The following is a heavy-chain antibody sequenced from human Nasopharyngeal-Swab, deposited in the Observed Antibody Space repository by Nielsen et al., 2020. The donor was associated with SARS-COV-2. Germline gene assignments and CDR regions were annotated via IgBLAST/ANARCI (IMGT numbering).Heavy chain of an antibody. J-gene: IGHJ3*02. CDR3: ARPRGSGWYREAFDI. Sequence: VRQMPGKGLEWIGSIYYSGSTYYNPSLKSRVTISVDTSKNQFSLKLSSVTAADTAVYYCARPRGSGWYREAFDIWGQGTMVTVSS. CDR2: IYYSGST. V-gene: IGHV4-39*01. D-gene: IGHD6-19*01.